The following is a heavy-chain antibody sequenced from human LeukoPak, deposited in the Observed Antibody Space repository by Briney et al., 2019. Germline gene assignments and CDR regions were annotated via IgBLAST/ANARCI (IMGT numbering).Heavy chain of an antibody. CDR3: ARDRSTTHFDY. CDR1: GFTFSSYS. J-gene: IGHJ4*02. V-gene: IGHV3-33*01. CDR2: IWYDGSNT. Sequence: GGSLRLPCAASGFTFSSYSMHWVRQAPGKGLEWVAMIWYDGSNTYYADSVKGRLTISRDNSKNTLFLQMDSLRAEDTAVYYCARDRSTTHFDYWGQGTLVTVSS. D-gene: IGHD5/OR15-5a*01.